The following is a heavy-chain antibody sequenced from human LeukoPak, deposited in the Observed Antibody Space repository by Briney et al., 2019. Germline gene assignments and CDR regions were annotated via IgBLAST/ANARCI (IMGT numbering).Heavy chain of an antibody. CDR1: GFTFSDYW. CDR2: ISGSGGST. V-gene: IGHV3-23*01. CDR3: AKIPADSSGSSRNWFDP. J-gene: IGHJ5*02. Sequence: GGSLRLSCAASGFTFSDYWMTWVRQAPGKGLEWVSAISGSGGSTYYADSVKGRFTISRDNSKNTLYLQMNSLRAEDTAVYYCAKIPADSSGSSRNWFDPWGQGTLVTVSS. D-gene: IGHD3-22*01.